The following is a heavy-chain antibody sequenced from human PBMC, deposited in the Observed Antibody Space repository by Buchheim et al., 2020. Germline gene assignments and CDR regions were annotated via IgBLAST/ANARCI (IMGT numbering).Heavy chain of an antibody. V-gene: IGHV3-7*01. D-gene: IGHD1-26*01. CDR2: INRDGSEK. CDR1: GFTFSDYW. CDR3: AREGREQPIDY. J-gene: IGHJ4*02. Sequence: EVQLVKSGGGLVQPGGSLRLSCAASGFTFSDYWMTWVRQAPGKGLEWVANINRDGSEKNYVDSVKGRFTISRDNATISLNLQMNSLRAEDTAVYYCAREGREQPIDYWGQGTL.